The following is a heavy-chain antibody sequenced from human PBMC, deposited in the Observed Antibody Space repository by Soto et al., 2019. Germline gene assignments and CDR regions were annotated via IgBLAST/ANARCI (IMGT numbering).Heavy chain of an antibody. D-gene: IGHD3-10*01. CDR2: IYNTGTT. J-gene: IGHJ4*02. V-gene: IGHV4-39*01. Sequence: QLQLEESGPGLVKPSETLPLTCTVSGDPISSSSYYWGWIRQTPGKGLEWIGNIYNTGTTFYNPSLKSRVTISGDTSKNQVALRLMSVTAADTAVYYCARRGSGSSFDYWGQGTLVTVSS. CDR3: ARRGSGSSFDY. CDR1: GDPISSSSYY.